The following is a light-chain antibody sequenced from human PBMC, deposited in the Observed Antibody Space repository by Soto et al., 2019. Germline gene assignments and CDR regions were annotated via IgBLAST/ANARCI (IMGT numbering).Light chain of an antibody. Sequence: RVTLYRSAVCGSGGERGNSTWRANQSSSDWLAWYQQKPGKAPKLLIYAASSLQSGVPSRFSGIGSRTQYTSTICSLHPADDATYYSMQISAPLLLAFAGGTRL. V-gene: IGKV1-5*01. CDR2: AAS. CDR3: MQISAPLLLA. CDR1: QSSSDW. J-gene: IGKJ4*01.